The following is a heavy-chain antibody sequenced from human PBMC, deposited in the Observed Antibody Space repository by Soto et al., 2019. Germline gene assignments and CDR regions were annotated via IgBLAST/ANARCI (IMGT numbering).Heavy chain of an antibody. CDR3: ARGHCSRTSCYTGGYYYYPMDV. D-gene: IGHD2-2*01. CDR2: ISSDSRYI. J-gene: IGHJ6*02. Sequence: GSLRLSCAASGFTLSAHTMNWVRQAPGKGLEWVSSISSDSRYIYYADSVKGRFTISRDNARNSLDLQMNNLRAEDTAVYHCARGHCSRTSCYTGGYYYYPMDVWGQGTTVTVSS. V-gene: IGHV3-21*01. CDR1: GFTLSAHT.